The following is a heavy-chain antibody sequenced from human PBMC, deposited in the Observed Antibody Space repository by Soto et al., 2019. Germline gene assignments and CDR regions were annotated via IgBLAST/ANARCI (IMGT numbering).Heavy chain of an antibody. CDR3: AKDQGLRGYTAYDFDY. V-gene: IGHV3-23*01. CDR1: GFTFSNYW. CDR2: ISAGGGST. J-gene: IGHJ4*02. Sequence: PGGSLRLSCAASGFTFSNYWMHWVRQAPGKGLEWLSAISAGGGSTYYADSVKGRFTISRDNSKNTLDLQMNSLRADDTAIYYCAKDQGLRGYTAYDFDYWGQGTLVTVSS. D-gene: IGHD5-12*01.